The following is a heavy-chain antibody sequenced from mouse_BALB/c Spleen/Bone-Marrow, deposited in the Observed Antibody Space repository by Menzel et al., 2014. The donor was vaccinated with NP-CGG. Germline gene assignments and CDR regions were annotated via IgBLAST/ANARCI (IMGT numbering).Heavy chain of an antibody. CDR1: VYTFSSYW. D-gene: IGHD2-14*01. V-gene: IGHV1-9*01. CDR3: ARDYRCDGAMDY. Sequence: VKLMESGAELMKPGASVKISCKATVYTFSSYWIEWVKQRPGHGLEWIGEILPGSGTTNYNENFKGKATFTADTSSNTAYMQRSSVTSEDSAVYYCARDYRCDGAMDYWGQGTSVTVSS. CDR2: ILPGSGTT. J-gene: IGHJ4*01.